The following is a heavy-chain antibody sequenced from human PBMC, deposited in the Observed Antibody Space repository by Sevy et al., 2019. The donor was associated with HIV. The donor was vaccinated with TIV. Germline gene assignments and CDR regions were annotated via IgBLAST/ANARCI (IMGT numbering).Heavy chain of an antibody. J-gene: IGHJ5*02. D-gene: IGHD5-12*01. CDR3: VRDLAVGSSILAA. CDR2: IKQDGSEA. V-gene: IGHV3-7*03. Sequence: GGSLRLSCVASGFNFRNFWMSWVRQAPGKGLECVADIKQDGSEAYYVDSVKGRFTISRDNAKNSLYLQMNSLRDEDTAMYFCVRDLAVGSSILAAWGQGTPVTASS. CDR1: GFNFRNFW.